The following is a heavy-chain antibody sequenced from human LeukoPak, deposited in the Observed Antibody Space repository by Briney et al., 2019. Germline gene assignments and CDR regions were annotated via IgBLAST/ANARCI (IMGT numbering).Heavy chain of an antibody. D-gene: IGHD5-24*01. CDR2: IYYSGST. Sequence: SETLSLTCTVSGGSISSSSYYWGWIRQPPGKGLEWSGSIYYSGSTYYNPSLKSRVTISVDTSKNQFSLKLSSVTAADTAVYYCARDFFGRDGYNLGYWGQGTLVTVSS. CDR3: ARDFFGRDGYNLGY. J-gene: IGHJ4*02. V-gene: IGHV4-39*07. CDR1: GGSISSSSYY.